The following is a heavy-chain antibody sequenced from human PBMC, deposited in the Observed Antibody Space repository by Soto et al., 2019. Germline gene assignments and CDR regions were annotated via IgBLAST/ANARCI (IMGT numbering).Heavy chain of an antibody. J-gene: IGHJ1*01. CDR2: TSYDGSDK. Sequence: QAQLVESGGGVVQPGTSLRVSCVGSGFTFRSYVIHWVRQAPGKGLEWVALTSYDGSDKYYGDSVRGRFTISRDNSRNTVDLQMDSLRLDDTALYYCARWGTTGGLDVWGQGTLVSVSS. CDR3: ARWGTTGGLDV. CDR1: GFTFRSYV. V-gene: IGHV3-30*19. D-gene: IGHD3-16*01.